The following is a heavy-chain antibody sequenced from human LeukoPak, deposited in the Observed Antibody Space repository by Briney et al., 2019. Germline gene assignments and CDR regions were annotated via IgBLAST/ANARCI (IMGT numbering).Heavy chain of an antibody. CDR2: IRYDGSNK. CDR1: GFTFSNYW. CDR3: ARDPVYGYALVYYNYHMDV. D-gene: IGHD5-18*01. V-gene: IGHV3-30*02. Sequence: GGSLRLSCAASGFTFSNYWMHWVRQAPGKGLEWVAFIRYDGSNKYYADSVKGRFTISRDNSKNTLYLQMNSLRADDTAVYYCARDPVYGYALVYYNYHMDVWGKGTTVTVSS. J-gene: IGHJ6*03.